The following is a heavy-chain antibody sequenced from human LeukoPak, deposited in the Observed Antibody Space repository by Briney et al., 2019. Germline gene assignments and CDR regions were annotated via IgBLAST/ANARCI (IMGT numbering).Heavy chain of an antibody. J-gene: IGHJ4*02. CDR2: ISSSGSTI. D-gene: IGHD6-19*01. Sequence: TGGSLRLSCAASGFTFSSYEMNWVRQAPGKGLEWVSYISSSGSTIYYADSVKGRFTISRDNAKNSLYLQMNSLTTEDTAVYYCSRGSGWLSVYWGQGTLVTVSS. CDR3: SRGSGWLSVY. CDR1: GFTFSSYE. V-gene: IGHV3-48*03.